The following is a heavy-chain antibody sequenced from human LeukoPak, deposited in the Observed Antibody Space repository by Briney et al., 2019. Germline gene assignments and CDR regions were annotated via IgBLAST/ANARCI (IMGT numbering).Heavy chain of an antibody. CDR2: ISYDGSNK. J-gene: IGHJ6*04. D-gene: IGHD3-10*01. V-gene: IGHV3-30*18. CDR1: GFTFSSYG. CDR3: AKDLLLLWFGGNYYYYYGMDV. Sequence: AGGSLRLSCAASGFTFSSYGMHWVRQAPGKGLEWVAVISYDGSNKYYADSVKGRFTISRDNSKNTLYLQMNSLRAEDTAVYYCAKDLLLLWFGGNYYYYYGMDVWGEGTTVTVSS.